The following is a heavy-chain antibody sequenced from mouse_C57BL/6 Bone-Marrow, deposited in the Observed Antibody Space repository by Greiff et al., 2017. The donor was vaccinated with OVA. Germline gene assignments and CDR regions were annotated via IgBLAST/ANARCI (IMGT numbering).Heavy chain of an antibody. CDR1: GYTFTSYW. J-gene: IGHJ1*03. Sequence: QVQLQQSGAELVKPGASVKMSCKASGYTFTSYWITWVKQRPGQGLEWIGDIYPGSGSTNYNEKFKSKATLTVDPSSSTAYMQLSSLTSEDSAVYYCARAYYYGLYWYFDVWGTGTTVTVSS. CDR3: ARAYYYGLYWYFDV. CDR2: IYPGSGST. D-gene: IGHD1-1*01. V-gene: IGHV1-55*01.